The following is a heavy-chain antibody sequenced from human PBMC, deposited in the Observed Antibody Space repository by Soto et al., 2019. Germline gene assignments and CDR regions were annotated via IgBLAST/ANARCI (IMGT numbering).Heavy chain of an antibody. CDR1: GFTFSSYS. V-gene: IGHV3-48*02. CDR3: AREGGDDYGDSGGQDGMDV. Sequence: EVQLVESGGGLVQPGGSLRLSCAASGFTFSSYSMNWVRQAPGKGLEWVSYISSSSSTIYYADSVKGRFTISRDNAKKSLYLQRNSLRDEDTAVYYCAREGGDDYGDSGGQDGMDVWGQGTTVTVSS. D-gene: IGHD4-17*01. CDR2: ISSSSSTI. J-gene: IGHJ6*02.